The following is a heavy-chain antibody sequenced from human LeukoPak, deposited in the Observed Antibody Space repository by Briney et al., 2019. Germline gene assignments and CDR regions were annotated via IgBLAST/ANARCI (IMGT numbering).Heavy chain of an antibody. CDR1: GGSISSSSYY. CDR3: ARDIAVDSSGYYSIG. Sequence: SETLSLTCTVSGGSISSSSYYWGWIRQPPGKGLEWIGSIYYSGSTYYNPSLKSRVTISVDTSKNQFSLKLSSVTAADTAVYYCARDIAVDSSGYYSIGWGQGTLVTVSS. J-gene: IGHJ4*02. V-gene: IGHV4-39*07. CDR2: IYYSGST. D-gene: IGHD3-22*01.